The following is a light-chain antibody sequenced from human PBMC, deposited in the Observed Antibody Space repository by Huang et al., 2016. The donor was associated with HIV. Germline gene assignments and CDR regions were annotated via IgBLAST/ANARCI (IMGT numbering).Light chain of an antibody. V-gene: IGKV1-6*01. Sequence: AIQMTQSPSSLSASVGDRVTITCRASQDIRDDLGWFQQRPGKVPKLLRSAASTLQSGVPSRFSGSGSGTDFTLTITSLQPEDFATYYCLQTYNDPHTFGQGTKLQIK. J-gene: IGKJ2*01. CDR2: AAS. CDR1: QDIRDD. CDR3: LQTYNDPHT.